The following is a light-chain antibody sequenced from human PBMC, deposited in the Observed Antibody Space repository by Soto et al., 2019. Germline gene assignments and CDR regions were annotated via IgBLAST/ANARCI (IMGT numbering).Light chain of an antibody. J-gene: IGKJ1*01. CDR3: QQSYSTPWT. CDR2: AAS. Sequence: DIQMTQSPSSLSASVVDGVTITCLASQSISNYLNWYQQKPGKAPKLLIYAASSLQSGVPSRFSGSGSGTDFTLTISSLQPEDFATYYCQQSYSTPWTFGQGTKVDIK. V-gene: IGKV1-39*01. CDR1: QSISNY.